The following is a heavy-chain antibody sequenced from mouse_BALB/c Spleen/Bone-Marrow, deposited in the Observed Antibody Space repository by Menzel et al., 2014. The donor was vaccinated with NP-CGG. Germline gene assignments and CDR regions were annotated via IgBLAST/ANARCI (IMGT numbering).Heavy chain of an antibody. CDR1: GFDFSRYW. CDR2: INPDSRTI. J-gene: IGHJ2*01. CDR3: ARGNYYGHLDY. D-gene: IGHD2-1*01. Sequence: EAHLVESGGGLVQPGGSLKLSCAASGFDFSRYWMSWVRQAPGKGLQWIGEINPDSRTINYTPSLKDKFIISRDNAKNTLYLQMSKVRSEDTALYYCARGNYYGHLDYWGQGTTLTVSS. V-gene: IGHV4-1*02.